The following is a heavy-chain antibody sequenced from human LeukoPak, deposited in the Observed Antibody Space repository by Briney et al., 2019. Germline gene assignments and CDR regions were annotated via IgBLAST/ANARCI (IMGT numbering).Heavy chain of an antibody. D-gene: IGHD2-2*01. Sequence: SQTLSLTCAVSGGSISGDGYYWSCIRPHQGKGLEWVGYIYYSGSNYYNPSLKSRVTISVDTSKNQFSLRLSSVTAADTAVYYCARAQGERFGYCSSTSCWEYYFDYWGQGTLVTVSS. J-gene: IGHJ4*02. V-gene: IGHV4-31*11. CDR3: ARAQGERFGYCSSTSCWEYYFDY. CDR1: GGSISGDGYY. CDR2: IYYSGSN.